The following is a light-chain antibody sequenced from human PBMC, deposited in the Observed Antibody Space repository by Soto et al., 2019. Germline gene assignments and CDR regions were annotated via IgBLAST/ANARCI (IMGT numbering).Light chain of an antibody. Sequence: QSVLTQPPSVSGAPGQRVTISCTGSSSNIGAGYDVHWYQQLPGTAPKLLIYGSRTRPSGVPDRLSGSKSGTSASLAITGLQAEDEADYYCQSYDSSLSGFVFGTGTKV. CDR3: QSYDSSLSGFV. CDR1: SSNIGAGYD. CDR2: GSR. V-gene: IGLV1-40*01. J-gene: IGLJ1*01.